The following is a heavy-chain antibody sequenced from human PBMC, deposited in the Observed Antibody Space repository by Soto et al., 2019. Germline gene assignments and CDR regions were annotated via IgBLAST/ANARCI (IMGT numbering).Heavy chain of an antibody. CDR1: GYTFTNYD. J-gene: IGHJ6*02. D-gene: IGHD5-12*01. Sequence: ASVKVSFKASGYTFTNYDVAWVRRAPGQGLQWMGWISISKGKTYYEQSFQGRVTMTTDTVTTTGYMEVRSLRSDDTAVYYCARKGYIGNFGLDVWGQGTTVTVSS. CDR2: ISISKGKT. CDR3: ARKGYIGNFGLDV. V-gene: IGHV1-18*01.